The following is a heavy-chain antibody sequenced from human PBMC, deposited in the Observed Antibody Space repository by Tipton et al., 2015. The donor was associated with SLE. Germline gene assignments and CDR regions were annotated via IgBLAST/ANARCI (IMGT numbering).Heavy chain of an antibody. CDR1: GGSISSGGYY. D-gene: IGHD5-12*01. CDR3: ARRLTRYSGYDYFDY. V-gene: IGHV4-31*02. Sequence: LRLSCTVSGGSISSGGYYWSWIRQHPGKGLEWIGYIYYSGSTNYNPSLKSRVTISVDTSKNQFSLKLSSVTAADTAVYYCARRLTRYSGYDYFDYWGQGTLVTVSS. CDR2: IYYSGST. J-gene: IGHJ4*02.